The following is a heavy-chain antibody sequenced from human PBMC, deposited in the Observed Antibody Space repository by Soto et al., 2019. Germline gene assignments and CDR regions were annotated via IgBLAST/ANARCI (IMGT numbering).Heavy chain of an antibody. J-gene: IGHJ4*02. D-gene: IGHD3-16*02. Sequence: TLSLTCAVSGCSISSSNWLSWVRQPPGKGLEWIGEIYHSGSTNYSPSLKSRVTISVDKSKNQFSLKLSSVTAADTAVYYCARKAFMITFGGVIVPFDYWGQGTLVTVSS. CDR3: ARKAFMITFGGVIVPFDY. CDR2: IYHSGST. V-gene: IGHV4-4*02. CDR1: GCSISSSNW.